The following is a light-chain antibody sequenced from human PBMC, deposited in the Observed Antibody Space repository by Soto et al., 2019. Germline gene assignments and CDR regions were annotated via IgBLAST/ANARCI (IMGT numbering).Light chain of an antibody. CDR2: DVS. J-gene: IGLJ1*01. Sequence: VSPGQSVTISCTGTSSDVGGYNYVSWYQQHPGKAPKLMIYDVSKRPSGVPDRFSGSKSGNTASLTISGLQAEDEADYYCCSYAGSYTYVFGTGTKVTVL. V-gene: IGLV2-11*01. CDR3: CSYAGSYTYV. CDR1: SSDVGGYNY.